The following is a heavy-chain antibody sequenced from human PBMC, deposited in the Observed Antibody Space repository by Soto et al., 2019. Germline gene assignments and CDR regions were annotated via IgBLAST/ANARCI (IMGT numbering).Heavy chain of an antibody. CDR1: CGSISSSSYY. Sequence: SETLSLTCTVSCGSISSSSYYWGLIRQPPGKGLEWIGSIYYSGSTYYNPSLKSRVTISVDTSKHQFSLKLSSVTAADTAGDYCARLWFGEFGFWGQGTLVTVSS. CDR2: IYYSGST. V-gene: IGHV4-39*01. D-gene: IGHD3-10*01. J-gene: IGHJ4*02. CDR3: ARLWFGEFGF.